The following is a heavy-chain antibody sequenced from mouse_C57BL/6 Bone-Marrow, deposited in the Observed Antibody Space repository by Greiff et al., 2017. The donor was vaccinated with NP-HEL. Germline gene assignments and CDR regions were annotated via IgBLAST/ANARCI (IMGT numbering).Heavy chain of an antibody. V-gene: IGHV1-64*01. D-gene: IGHD2-4*01. CDR3: AKGDYDGRYYFDY. CDR1: GYTFTSYW. CDR2: IHPNSGST. J-gene: IGHJ2*01. Sequence: VQLQQPGAELVKPGASVKLSCKASGYTFTSYWMHWVKQRPGQGLEWIGMIHPNSGSTNYNEKFKSKATLTVDKSSSTAYMQLSSLTSEDSAVYYCAKGDYDGRYYFDYWGQGTTLTVSS.